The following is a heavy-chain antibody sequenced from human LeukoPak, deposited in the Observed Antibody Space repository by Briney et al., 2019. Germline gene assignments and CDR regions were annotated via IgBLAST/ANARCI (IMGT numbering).Heavy chain of an antibody. V-gene: IGHV4-61*02. CDR1: GGSISSGSYY. D-gene: IGHD2-2*01. J-gene: IGHJ4*02. Sequence: SQTLSLTCTVSGGSISSGSYYWSWIRQPAGKGLEWIGRIYTSGSTNYNPSLKGRVTISVDTSKNQLSLKLTSVTAADTAVYYCARESRYEGDYWGQGTLVTVSS. CDR2: IYTSGST. CDR3: ARESRYEGDY.